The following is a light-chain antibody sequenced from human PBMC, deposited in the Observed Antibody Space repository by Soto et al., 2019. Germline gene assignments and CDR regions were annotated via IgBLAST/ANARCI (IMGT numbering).Light chain of an antibody. J-gene: IGKJ1*01. V-gene: IGKV3-20*01. CDR3: HQYGGSPQT. CDR1: QSVSNY. Sequence: EIVLTQSPGTLSLSPGERATLSCRASQSVSNYLAWYQRKPGQSPRLLIYGASSRATGIPDRFSGSGSGTDFTLTISRLVPEDFAVYYCHQYGGSPQTFGPGTKVDIK. CDR2: GAS.